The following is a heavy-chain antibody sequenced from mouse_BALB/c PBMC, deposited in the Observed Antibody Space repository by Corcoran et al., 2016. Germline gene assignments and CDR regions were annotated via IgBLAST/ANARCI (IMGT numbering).Heavy chain of an antibody. V-gene: IGHV9-3-1*01. J-gene: IGHJ3*01. CDR2: INTYTGEP. D-gene: IGHD2-2*01. CDR1: GYTFTNYG. Sequence: QIQLVQSGPELKKPGETVKISCKASGYTFTNYGMNWVKQAPGKGLKWMGWINTYTGEPTYADDFKGRFAFSLETSANTAYLQINNLKNEDTATYFCASSNGYDEAYWGQGTLVTVSA. CDR3: ASSNGYDEAY.